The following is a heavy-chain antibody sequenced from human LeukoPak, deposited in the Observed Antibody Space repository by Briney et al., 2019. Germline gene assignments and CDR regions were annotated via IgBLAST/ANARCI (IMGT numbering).Heavy chain of an antibody. D-gene: IGHD3-22*01. J-gene: IGHJ3*02. Sequence: ASVKVSCKASGYTFTSYDINWVRQATGQGLEWMGWMNPNSGNTGYAQKFQGRVTITRNTSISTAYMELSSLRSEDTVVYYCARASEDYYDSSGYLDPDAFDIWGQGTMVTVSS. V-gene: IGHV1-8*03. CDR1: GYTFTSYD. CDR3: ARASEDYYDSSGYLDPDAFDI. CDR2: MNPNSGNT.